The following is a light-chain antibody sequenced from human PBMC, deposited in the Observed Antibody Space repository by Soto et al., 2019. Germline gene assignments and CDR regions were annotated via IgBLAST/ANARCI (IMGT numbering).Light chain of an antibody. CDR2: EVI. V-gene: IGLV2-23*02. Sequence: ALTQPASVSGSPGQSITISCTGTSSDIGNYNLVSWFHHHPDKAPKLVIYEVIKRPSGVSNRFSGSKSGNTASLTISGLQADDEGDYYCCSYAGSRFYVFGSGTKVTVL. J-gene: IGLJ1*01. CDR1: SSDIGNYNL. CDR3: CSYAGSRFYV.